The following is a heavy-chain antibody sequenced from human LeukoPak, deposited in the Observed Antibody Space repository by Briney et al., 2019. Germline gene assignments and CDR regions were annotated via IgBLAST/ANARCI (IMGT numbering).Heavy chain of an antibody. CDR2: IIPILGIA. D-gene: IGHD1-26*01. CDR1: GGTFSSYA. CDR3: ARDPRGGSYIDWFDP. J-gene: IGHJ5*02. V-gene: IGHV1-69*10. Sequence: SVEVSCKASGGTFSSYAISWVRQAPGQGLEWMGGIIPILGIANYAQKFQGRVTITADKSTSTAYMELSSLRSEDTAIYYCARDPRGGSYIDWFDPWGQGTLVTVSS.